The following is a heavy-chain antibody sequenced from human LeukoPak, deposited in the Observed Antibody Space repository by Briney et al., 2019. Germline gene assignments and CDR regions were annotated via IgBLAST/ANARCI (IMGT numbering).Heavy chain of an antibody. CDR3: ARDHRVFYDSSGYPFDY. J-gene: IGHJ4*02. Sequence: ASVKVSCKASGYTFTSYDINWVRQATGQGLEWMGWMNPNSGNTGYAQKFQGRVTMTRNTSISTAYMELSSLRSDDTAVYYCARDHRVFYDSSGYPFDYWGQGTLVTVSS. V-gene: IGHV1-8*01. CDR1: GYTFTSYD. D-gene: IGHD3-22*01. CDR2: MNPNSGNT.